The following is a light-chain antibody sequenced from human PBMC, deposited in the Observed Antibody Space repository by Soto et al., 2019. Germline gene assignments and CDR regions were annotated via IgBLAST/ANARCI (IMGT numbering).Light chain of an antibody. J-gene: IGLJ2*01. CDR1: SSDVGGYNY. Sequence: QSALTQPRSVSGSPGQSVTFSCTGTSSDVGGYNYVSWYQQHPGKAPKLMIYDVSKRPSGVPDRFSGSKSGNTASLTISGLQAEDEADYYCCSYAGSLVVFGGGTQLTVL. V-gene: IGLV2-11*01. CDR3: CSYAGSLVV. CDR2: DVS.